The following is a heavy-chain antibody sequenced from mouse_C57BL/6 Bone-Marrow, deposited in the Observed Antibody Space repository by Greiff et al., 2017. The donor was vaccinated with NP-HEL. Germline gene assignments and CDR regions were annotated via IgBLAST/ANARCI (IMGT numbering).Heavy chain of an antibody. CDR1: GYAFSSYW. D-gene: IGHD1-1*01. V-gene: IGHV1-80*01. Sequence: VQLQQSGAELVKPGASVKISCKASGYAFSSYWMNWVKQRPGKGLEWIGQIYPGDGDTNYNGKFKGKATLTADKSSSTAYMQLSSLTSEDSAVYFCARCLITTVVATDWYFDVWGTGTTVTVSS. J-gene: IGHJ1*03. CDR2: IYPGDGDT. CDR3: ARCLITTVVATDWYFDV.